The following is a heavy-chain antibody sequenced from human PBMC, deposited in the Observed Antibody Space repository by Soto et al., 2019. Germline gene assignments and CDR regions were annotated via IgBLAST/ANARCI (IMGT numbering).Heavy chain of an antibody. CDR1: GFTFSSYA. CDR3: ARDSESYYYGMDV. V-gene: IGHV3-30-3*01. J-gene: IGHJ6*02. Sequence: PGGSLRLSCAASGFTFSSYAMHWVRQAPGKGLEWVAVISYDGSNKYYADSVKGRFTISRDNSKNTLYLQMNSLRAEDTAVYYCARDSESYYYGMDVWGQGTTVTVSS. CDR2: ISYDGSNK.